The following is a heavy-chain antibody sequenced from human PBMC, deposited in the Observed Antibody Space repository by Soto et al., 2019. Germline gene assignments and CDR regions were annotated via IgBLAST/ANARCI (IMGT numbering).Heavy chain of an antibody. Sequence: SETLSLTCTVSGGSISSGGYYWSWIRQPPGKGLEWIGYIYYSGSTNYNPSLKSRVTISVDTSKNQFSLKQSSVTAADTAVYYCARGSRRWLQNDDAFDIWGQGTMVTVSS. V-gene: IGHV4-61*08. CDR3: ARGSRRWLQNDDAFDI. CDR2: IYYSGST. D-gene: IGHD5-12*01. J-gene: IGHJ3*02. CDR1: GGSISSGGYY.